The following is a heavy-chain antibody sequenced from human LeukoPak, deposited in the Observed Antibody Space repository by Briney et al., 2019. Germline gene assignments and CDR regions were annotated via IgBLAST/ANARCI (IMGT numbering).Heavy chain of an antibody. J-gene: IGHJ6*02. Sequence: GGSLRLSCAASGFTFSNYGMYWVRQAPGTGLEWVAVLSYDGTNKYYADSVKGRFSISRDNSKNTLHLQMNSLKAEGTAVYYCARGLIVVPATPLDYFYGMDVWGQGTAVTVSS. V-gene: IGHV3-30*03. CDR2: LSYDGTNK. CDR1: GFTFSNYG. CDR3: ARGLIVVPATPLDYFYGMDV. D-gene: IGHD2-2*01.